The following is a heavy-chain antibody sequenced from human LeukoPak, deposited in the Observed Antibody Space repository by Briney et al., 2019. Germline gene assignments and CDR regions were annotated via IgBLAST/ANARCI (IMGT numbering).Heavy chain of an antibody. J-gene: IGHJ4*02. V-gene: IGHV4-39*01. Sequence: PSETLSLTCTVSGGSISSSSYCWGWIRQPPGKGLEWIGSIYYSGSTYYNPSLKSRVTISVDTSKNQFSLKLSSVTAADTAVYYCAVLRYFDWLFGNWGQGTLVTVSS. CDR1: GGSISSSSYC. D-gene: IGHD3-9*01. CDR2: IYYSGST. CDR3: AVLRYFDWLFGN.